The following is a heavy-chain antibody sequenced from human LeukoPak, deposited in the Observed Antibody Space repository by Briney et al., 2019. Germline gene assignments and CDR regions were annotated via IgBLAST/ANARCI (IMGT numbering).Heavy chain of an antibody. D-gene: IGHD3-10*01. J-gene: IGHJ4*02. V-gene: IGHV3-21*01. CDR3: ARDKGGMVPFDY. CDR2: ISSSSSYI. CDR1: GFTFSSYS. Sequence: GGSLRLSCAASGFTFSSYSMNWVRQAPGKGLEWISSISSSSSYIYYADSVKGRFTISRDNAKNSLYLQMNSLRAEDTAVYFCARDKGGMVPFDYWGQGTLVTVSS.